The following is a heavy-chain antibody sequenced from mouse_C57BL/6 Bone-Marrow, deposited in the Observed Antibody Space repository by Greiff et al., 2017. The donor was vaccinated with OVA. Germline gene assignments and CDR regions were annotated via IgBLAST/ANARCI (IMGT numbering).Heavy chain of an antibody. CDR3: ASYEYDWDCDV. Sequence: VQLQQSGAELARPGASVKLSCKASGYTFTSYGISWVMQRIGQGLEWIGEIYPRSGNTYYNEKFKGKATLTADKSSSTAYMELHSLTSEDSAVYFCASYEYDWDCDVWGTGTTVTVSS. V-gene: IGHV1-81*01. CDR2: IYPRSGNT. J-gene: IGHJ1*03. CDR1: GYTFTSYG. D-gene: IGHD2-4*01.